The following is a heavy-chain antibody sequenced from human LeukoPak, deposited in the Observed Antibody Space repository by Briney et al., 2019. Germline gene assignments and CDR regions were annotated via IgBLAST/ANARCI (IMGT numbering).Heavy chain of an antibody. J-gene: IGHJ6*02. V-gene: IGHV1-2*04. Sequence: ASVKVSCKASGYTFTGYYMHWVRQAPGQGLEWMGWINPNSGGTNYAQKFQGWVTMTRDTSISTAYMELSRLRSDDTAVYYCARSGQDIVATIMDVWGQGTTVTVSS. CDR3: ARSGQDIVATIMDV. D-gene: IGHD5-12*01. CDR1: GYTFTGYY. CDR2: INPNSGGT.